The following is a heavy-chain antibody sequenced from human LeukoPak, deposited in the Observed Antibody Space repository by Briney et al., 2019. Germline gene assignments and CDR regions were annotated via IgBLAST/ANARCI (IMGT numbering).Heavy chain of an antibody. CDR3: ARGAGDSSNWFDP. CDR1: EYTFTSYT. Sequence: ASVKVSCKASEYTFTSYTIHWVRQAPGQRLEWMGWINAGNGYTEYSQKFQGRVTITRDTSASTAYMELSSLRSEDTAVYYCARGAGDSSNWFDPWGQGTLVTVSP. CDR2: INAGNGYT. V-gene: IGHV1-3*01. J-gene: IGHJ5*02. D-gene: IGHD6-13*01.